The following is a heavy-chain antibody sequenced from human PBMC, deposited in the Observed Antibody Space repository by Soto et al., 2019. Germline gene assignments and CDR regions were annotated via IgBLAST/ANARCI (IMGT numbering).Heavy chain of an antibody. V-gene: IGHV5-51*01. J-gene: IGHJ6*02. CDR1: GYRFSSYW. CDR3: ARQGSNGAYYYYGMDV. Sequence: PGESLKISCKGSGYRFSSYWIAWVRQMPGKGLEWMGIIYPGDSDTRYSPSFEGQVTISADKSNSTAYPQWSSLKASDTAMYYCARQGSNGAYYYYGMDVWGQGTTVTVSS. D-gene: IGHD3-16*01. CDR2: IYPGDSDT.